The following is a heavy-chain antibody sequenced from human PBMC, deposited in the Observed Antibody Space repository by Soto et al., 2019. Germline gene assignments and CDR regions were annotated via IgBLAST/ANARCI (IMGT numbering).Heavy chain of an antibody. CDR1: GFTFSDYY. CDR2: ISSSSSYT. CDR3: AREGIAAAGSFFDP. Sequence: GGSLRLSCAASGFTFSDYYMSWIRQAPGKGLEWVSYISSSSSYTNYADSVRGRFTISRDNAKNSLYLQMNSPRAEDTAVYYCAREGIAAAGSFFDPWGQGTLVTVSS. V-gene: IGHV3-11*06. D-gene: IGHD6-13*01. J-gene: IGHJ5*02.